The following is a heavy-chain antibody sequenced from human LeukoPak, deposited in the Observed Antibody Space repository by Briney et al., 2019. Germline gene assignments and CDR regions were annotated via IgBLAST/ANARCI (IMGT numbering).Heavy chain of an antibody. CDR2: IYYSGST. V-gene: IGHV4-38-2*02. CDR3: AHKSSSWYWGDYYYYYMDV. CDR1: GYSISSGYY. J-gene: IGHJ6*03. D-gene: IGHD6-13*01. Sequence: SETLSLTCTVSGYSISSGYYWSWIRQPPGKGLEWIGSIYYSGSTYYNPSLKSRVTISVDTSKNQFSLKLSSVTAADTAVYYCAHKSSSWYWGDYYYYYMDVWGKGTTVTISS.